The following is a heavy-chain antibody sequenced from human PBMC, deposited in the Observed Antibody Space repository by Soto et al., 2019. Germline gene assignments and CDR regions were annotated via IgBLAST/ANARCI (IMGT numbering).Heavy chain of an antibody. CDR1: GFTFSSYA. CDR2: ISGSAGST. CDR3: AKTQYYYDSSGYYPQYYFDY. Sequence: GGSLRLSCAASGFTFSSYAMSWVRQAPGKGLEWVSAISGSAGSTYYADSVKGRFTISRDNSKDTLYLQMNSLRAEDTAVYYCAKTQYYYDSSGYYPQYYFDYWGQGTLVTVSS. J-gene: IGHJ4*02. V-gene: IGHV3-23*01. D-gene: IGHD3-22*01.